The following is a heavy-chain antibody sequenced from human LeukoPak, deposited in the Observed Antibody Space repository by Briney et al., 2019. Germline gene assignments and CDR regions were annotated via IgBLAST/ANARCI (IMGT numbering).Heavy chain of an antibody. Sequence: SSETLSLTCTVSGGSISSGSYYWSWIRQPAGKGLEWIGRIYTSGSTNYNPSLKSRVTISVDTSKNQFSLKLSSVTAADTAVYYCARGNYYDSSGYYLEVGYFDYWGQGTLVTVSS. CDR3: ARGNYYDSSGYYLEVGYFDY. V-gene: IGHV4-61*02. J-gene: IGHJ4*02. D-gene: IGHD3-22*01. CDR1: GGSISSGSYY. CDR2: IYTSGST.